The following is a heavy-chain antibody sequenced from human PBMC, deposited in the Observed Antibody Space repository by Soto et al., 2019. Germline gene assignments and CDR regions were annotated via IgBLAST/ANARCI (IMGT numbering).Heavy chain of an antibody. Sequence: EVQLLESGGGLVQPGGSLRLSCAASGFTFSNYAMNWVRQAPGKWLEWVSAISNSFSDGNTHYADSVKGRFTISRDNDKNTVFLEMNSLRAEDTAVYYCAKVFSPEGGNYFDYWGQGTLVTVSS. CDR2: ISNSFSDGNT. CDR3: AKVFSPEGGNYFDY. V-gene: IGHV3-23*01. J-gene: IGHJ4*02. CDR1: GFTFSNYA.